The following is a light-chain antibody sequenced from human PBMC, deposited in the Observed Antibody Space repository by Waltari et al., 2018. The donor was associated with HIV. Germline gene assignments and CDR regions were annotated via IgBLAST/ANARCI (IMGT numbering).Light chain of an antibody. CDR2: GAS. J-gene: IGKJ1*01. CDR3: QQYGTSPRT. V-gene: IGKV3-20*01. CDR1: QSVSSSY. Sequence: EIVLTQSPDTLSLSPGERATLSCRASQSVSSSYLAWYQQKRGQAPRLLIYGASSRATGIPIRFSGSGSVTDFTLTISTLEPEDSAMYYCQQYGTSPRTFGQGTKVEIK.